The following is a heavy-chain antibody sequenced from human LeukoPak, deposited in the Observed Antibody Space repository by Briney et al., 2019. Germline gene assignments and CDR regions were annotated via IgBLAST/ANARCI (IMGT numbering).Heavy chain of an antibody. Sequence: GGSLRLSCIASGFTFSSYSMNWVRQAPGKGLEWVSYISSSSSIYYADSLKGRFTISRDNSKNTLYLQMNSLRAEDTAVYYCAREMEGSGWSPDYWGQGTLVTVSS. V-gene: IGHV3-48*01. CDR3: AREMEGSGWSPDY. CDR1: GFTFSSYS. CDR2: ISSSSSI. J-gene: IGHJ4*02. D-gene: IGHD6-19*01.